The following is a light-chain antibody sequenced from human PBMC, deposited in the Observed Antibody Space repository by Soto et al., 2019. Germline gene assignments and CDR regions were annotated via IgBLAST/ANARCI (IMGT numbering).Light chain of an antibody. CDR1: TRDIAGYNY. J-gene: IGLJ1*01. CDR3: SSYGGSNTFV. CDR2: QVT. V-gene: IGLV2-14*01. Sequence: QSVLTQPASVSGSLGQSITISCTGTTRDIAGYNYISWYQQLPGKAPKLMIYQVTIRPSGISNRFSGSKSGNTASLTISGLQAEDEADYYCSSYGGSNTFVFGTGTKVTVL.